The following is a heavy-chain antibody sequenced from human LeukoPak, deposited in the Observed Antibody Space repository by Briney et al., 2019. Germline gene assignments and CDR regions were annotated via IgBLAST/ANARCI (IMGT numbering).Heavy chain of an antibody. Sequence: SVKVSCKASGFTFTSSAMQWVRQARGQRLEWIGWIVVGSGNTNYAQKFQERVTITRDMSTSTAYMELSSLRSEDTAVYYCARLRGYSGYDLRGWFDPWGQGTLVTVSS. CDR1: GFTFTSSA. D-gene: IGHD5-12*01. CDR2: IVVGSGNT. V-gene: IGHV1-58*02. J-gene: IGHJ5*02. CDR3: ARLRGYSGYDLRGWFDP.